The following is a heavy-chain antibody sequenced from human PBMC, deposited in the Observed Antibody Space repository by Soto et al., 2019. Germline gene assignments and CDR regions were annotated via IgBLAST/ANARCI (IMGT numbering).Heavy chain of an antibody. CDR2: IYYSGST. CDR1: GGSISSSSYY. D-gene: IGHD3-3*01. J-gene: IGHJ6*02. V-gene: IGHV4-39*01. CDR3: ARLVLRADYDFWSGPLPVPDV. Sequence: SETLSLTCTVSGGSISSSSYYWGWIRQPPGKGLEWIGSIYYSGSTYYNPSLKSRVTISVDTSKNQFYLKLSSVTAADTAVYYCARLVLRADYDFWSGPLPVPDVWGQGTTVTVSS.